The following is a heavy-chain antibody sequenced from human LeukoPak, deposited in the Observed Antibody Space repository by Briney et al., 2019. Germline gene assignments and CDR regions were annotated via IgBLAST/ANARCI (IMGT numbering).Heavy chain of an antibody. J-gene: IGHJ6*03. CDR3: ATIVVPAAMPYYYYMDV. Sequence: SETLSLTCTVSGGSISSSSYYWGWIRQPPGKGLEWIGSIYYSGSTYYNPSLKSRVTISVDTSKNQFSLKLSSVTAADTAVYYCATIVVPAAMPYYYYMDVWGKGTTVTVS. CDR1: GGSISSSSYY. CDR2: IYYSGST. D-gene: IGHD2-2*01. V-gene: IGHV4-39*01.